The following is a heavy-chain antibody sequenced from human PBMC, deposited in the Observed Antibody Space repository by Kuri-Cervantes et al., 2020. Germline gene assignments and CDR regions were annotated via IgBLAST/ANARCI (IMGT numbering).Heavy chain of an antibody. D-gene: IGHD2-2*01. V-gene: IGHV4-34*01. J-gene: IGHJ5*02. CDR3: ARAPVVPAAMPGWFDP. Sequence: GSLRLSCAVYGGSFSGYYWSWIRQPPGKGLEWIGEINHSGSTNYNPSLKSRVTISVDTSKNQFSLKLSSVTAADTAVYYCARAPVVPAAMPGWFDPWGQGTLVTVSS. CDR1: GGSFSGYY. CDR2: INHSGST.